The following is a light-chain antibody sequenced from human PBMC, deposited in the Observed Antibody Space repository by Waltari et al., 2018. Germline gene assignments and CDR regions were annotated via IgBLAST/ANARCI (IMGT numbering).Light chain of an antibody. CDR3: SSYTSSSSNV. V-gene: IGLV2-14*03. CDR1: RSDVGGYNY. Sequence: QSALTQPASVSGSPGQSITISCTGTRSDVGGYNYVPWYQQHPGKAPKLMIYDVSNRPSGVSNRFSGSKSGNTASLTISGLQAEDEADYYCSSYTSSSSNVFGSGTKVTVL. CDR2: DVS. J-gene: IGLJ6*01.